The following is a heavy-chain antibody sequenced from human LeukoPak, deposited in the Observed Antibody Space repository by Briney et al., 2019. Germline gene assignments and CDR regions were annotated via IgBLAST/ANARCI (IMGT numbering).Heavy chain of an antibody. CDR1: GFTFSSYG. CDR3: AKWTGNSVNFDY. CDR2: ISGSGGST. Sequence: GGSLRLSCAASGFTFSSYGMSWVRQAPGKGLEWVSTISGSGGSTYYADSVKGRFTISRDNSKNAVHLHMNSLSAEDTAVYYCAKWTGNSVNFDYWGQGTLVTVSS. J-gene: IGHJ4*02. V-gene: IGHV3-23*01. D-gene: IGHD3/OR15-3a*01.